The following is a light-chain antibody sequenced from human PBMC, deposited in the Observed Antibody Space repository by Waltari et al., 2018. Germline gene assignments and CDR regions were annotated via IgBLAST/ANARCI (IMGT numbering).Light chain of an antibody. CDR2: GTT. J-gene: IGLJ2*01. CDR1: SSDIGSQY. Sequence: QSVLTQPPSASGTPGQRVPTSCSGRSSDIGSQYVYCSRKLPGTAPKLLIYGTTQRPSGIPDRFSASKSGTSASLAISGLRSEDEADYYCAARDDSLSAPVFFGGGTKLTVL. CDR3: AARDDSLSAPVF. V-gene: IGLV1-47*01.